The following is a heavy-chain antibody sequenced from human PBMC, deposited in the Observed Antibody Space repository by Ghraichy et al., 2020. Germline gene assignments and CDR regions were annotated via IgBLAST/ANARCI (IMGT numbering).Heavy chain of an antibody. Sequence: GGSLRLSCAASGFTFTNYAMSWVRQVPGKGLEWVSSISGSGDSTTYTDSVKGRFTISRDNSKNTLYLQMNSLRAEDTAVYYCATRAEVAGSYRFFDYWGQVNLVTVSS. V-gene: IGHV3-23*01. CDR3: ATRAEVAGSYRFFDY. CDR2: ISGSGDST. CDR1: GFTFTNYA. D-gene: IGHD6-19*01. J-gene: IGHJ4*02.